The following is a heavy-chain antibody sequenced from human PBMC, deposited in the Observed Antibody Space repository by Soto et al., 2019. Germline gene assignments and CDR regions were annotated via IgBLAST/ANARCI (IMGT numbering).Heavy chain of an antibody. CDR2: IYWDEDK. V-gene: IGHV2-5*02. CDR1: GFSLSTRGVA. J-gene: IGHJ4*02. CDR3: AHRPRGYAYYFGY. D-gene: IGHD5-12*01. Sequence: QITLKESGPTLVKPTQTLTLTCTFSGFSLSTRGVAVGWFRQPPGNALERLALIYWDEDKWYSPSLKSRLTITDDTSKNHLVLTMTNMDPVDTDTYYCAHRPRGYAYYFGYWGQGTLVTVSS.